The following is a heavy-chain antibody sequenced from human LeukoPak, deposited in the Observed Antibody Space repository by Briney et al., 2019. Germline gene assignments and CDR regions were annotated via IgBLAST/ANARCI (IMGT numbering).Heavy chain of an antibody. CDR3: ATSAYYSYMDV. CDR1: GGSINSQY. Sequence: SSETLSLTCTVSGGSINSQYWNWIRQPPGEGLEWIGNIYYSGGSDYNPSLKSRVTISVDTSKNQFSLNLSSVTAADTAVYYCATSAYYSYMDVWGNGTTVTVSS. CDR2: IYYSGGS. V-gene: IGHV4-59*11. J-gene: IGHJ6*03.